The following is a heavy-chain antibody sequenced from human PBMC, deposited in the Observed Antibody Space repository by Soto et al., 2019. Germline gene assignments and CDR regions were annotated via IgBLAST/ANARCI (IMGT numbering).Heavy chain of an antibody. V-gene: IGHV1-46*01. Sequence: ASVKVSCKASGYTFTSYYMHWVRQAPGQGLEWMGIINPSGGSTSYAQKFQGRVTMTRDTSTSTVYMELSSLRSEDTAVYYCARGVLTMIVVGKDAFDIWGQGTMVTVSS. CDR2: INPSGGST. CDR1: GYTFTSYY. CDR3: ARGVLTMIVVGKDAFDI. J-gene: IGHJ3*02. D-gene: IGHD3-22*01.